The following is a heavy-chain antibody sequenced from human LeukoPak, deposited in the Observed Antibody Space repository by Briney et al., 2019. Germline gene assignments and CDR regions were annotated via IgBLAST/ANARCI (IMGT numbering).Heavy chain of an antibody. CDR3: ARGSYGDIAFGY. J-gene: IGHJ4*02. CDR2: ISGDKGDT. Sequence: GASVKVSCKASGYTFTTYGITWVRQAPGQGLEWLGWISGDKGDTHYAQKLQGRVTMTTDTSTSTAYMELRSLRSDDTAIYYCARGSYGDIAFGYWGQGTLVTVSS. V-gene: IGHV1-18*01. CDR1: GYTFTTYG. D-gene: IGHD3-10*01.